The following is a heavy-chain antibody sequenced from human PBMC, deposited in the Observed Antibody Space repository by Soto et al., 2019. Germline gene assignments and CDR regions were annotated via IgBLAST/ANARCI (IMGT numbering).Heavy chain of an antibody. CDR2: IDWDDDK. V-gene: IGHV2-70*11. D-gene: IGHD2-15*01. CDR1: GFSLRTSGMC. J-gene: IGHJ6*02. Sequence: SGPTLVNPTQTLTLTCTFSGFSLRTSGMCVSWIRQPPGKALEWLARIDWDDDKYYCPSLKTRLTISKDTSKNHAVLTMTNMDPVDTATYYCARTAGPSLGGKLYYYYGMDVWGQATTVTVSS. CDR3: ARTAGPSLGGKLYYYYGMDV.